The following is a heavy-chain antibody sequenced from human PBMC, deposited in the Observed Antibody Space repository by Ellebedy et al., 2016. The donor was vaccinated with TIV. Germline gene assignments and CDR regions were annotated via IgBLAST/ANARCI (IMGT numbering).Heavy chain of an antibody. D-gene: IGHD3-10*01. Sequence: SETLSITXTVSGVSIRSSLYYWGWIRQPPGKGLEWVGSLFHSGSTYYNPSLKSRVTISDDTSKNQFSLRLTSVTAADTAVYYCATYRGAIDSFDIWGQGTLVTVSS. J-gene: IGHJ3*02. CDR1: GVSIRSSLYY. CDR2: LFHSGST. CDR3: ATYRGAIDSFDI. V-gene: IGHV4-39*01.